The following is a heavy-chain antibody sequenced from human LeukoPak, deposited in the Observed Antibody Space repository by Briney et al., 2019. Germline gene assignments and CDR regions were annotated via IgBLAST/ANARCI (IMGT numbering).Heavy chain of an antibody. CDR1: GFTFSSYS. CDR2: ISSSSSYI. Sequence: PGGSLRLSCAASGFTFSSYSMNWVRQAPGKGLEWVSSISSSSSYIYYADSVKGRFTISRDNAKNSLYLQMNSLRAEDTAVYYCAGDPWIAAAGPPGYWGQGTLVTVSS. V-gene: IGHV3-21*01. J-gene: IGHJ4*02. CDR3: AGDPWIAAAGPPGY. D-gene: IGHD6-13*01.